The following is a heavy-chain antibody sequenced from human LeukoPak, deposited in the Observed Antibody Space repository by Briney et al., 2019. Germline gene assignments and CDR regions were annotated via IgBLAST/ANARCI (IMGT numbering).Heavy chain of an antibody. CDR3: ARDQWD. CDR2: INHSGST. V-gene: IGHV4-34*01. Sequence: PSETLSLTCTVSRGSFSGYYWSWIRQPPGKGLEWIGEINHSGSTNYNPSLKSRVTISVDTSKNQFSLKLRSVTAADTAVYYCARDQWDWGQGTLVTVSS. D-gene: IGHD1-26*01. CDR1: RGSFSGYY. J-gene: IGHJ4*02.